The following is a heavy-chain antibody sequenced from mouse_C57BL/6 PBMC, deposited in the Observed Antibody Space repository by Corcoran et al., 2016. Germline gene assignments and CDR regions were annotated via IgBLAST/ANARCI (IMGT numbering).Heavy chain of an antibody. CDR2: INTYSGVP. CDR1: GYTFTTYG. Sequence: QIQLVQSGPELKKPGETVKISCKASGYTFTTYGMSWVKQAPGKGLKWMGWINTYSGVPTYADDFKGRFAFSLETSARTAYLQINNLKNEDTATYFCARGYYYGSSYNYWGQGTTLTVSS. D-gene: IGHD1-1*01. CDR3: ARGYYYGSSYNY. J-gene: IGHJ2*01. V-gene: IGHV9-3*01.